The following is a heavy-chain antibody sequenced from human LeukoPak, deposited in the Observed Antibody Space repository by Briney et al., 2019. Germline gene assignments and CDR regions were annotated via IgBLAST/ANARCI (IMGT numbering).Heavy chain of an antibody. V-gene: IGHV4-31*03. CDR1: GGSISSGGYY. CDR2: VYYGGST. D-gene: IGHD2-2*01. J-gene: IGHJ4*02. CDR3: AGLITPYCSSTSCPWSNFDY. Sequence: PSESLSLTCTVSGGSISSGGYYWSWIRQHPGKGLEWTGYVYYGGSTYYHPSLKSRVTISVDTSKNQFSLKLRSVTAADTAVYYCAGLITPYCSSTSCPWSNFDYWGQGTLVTVSS.